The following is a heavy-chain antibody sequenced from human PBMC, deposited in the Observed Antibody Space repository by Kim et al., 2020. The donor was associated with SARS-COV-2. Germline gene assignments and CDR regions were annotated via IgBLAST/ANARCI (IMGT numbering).Heavy chain of an antibody. J-gene: IGHJ6*02. CDR2: IYSGGST. D-gene: IGHD6-19*01. V-gene: IGHV3-53*04. CDR1: GFTVSSNY. CDR3: ARGYGYSSGWYGLEQGMDV. Sequence: GGSLRLSCAASGFTVSSNYMSWVRQAPGKGLEWVSVIYSGGSTYYADSVKGRFTISRHNSKNTLYLQMNSLRAEDTAVYYCARGYGYSSGWYGLEQGMDVWGQGTTVTVSS.